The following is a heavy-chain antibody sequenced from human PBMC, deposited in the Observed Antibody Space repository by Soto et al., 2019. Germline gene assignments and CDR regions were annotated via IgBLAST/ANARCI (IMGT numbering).Heavy chain of an antibody. CDR1: GFTFSSYW. CDR3: ARTPKEEGEGSRFDWLFDYYYMDV. V-gene: IGHV3-74*01. J-gene: IGHJ6*03. D-gene: IGHD3-9*01. CDR2: INSDGSST. Sequence: WGSLRLSCAASGFTFSSYWMHWVRQAPGKGLVWVSRINSDGSSTSYADSVKGRFTISRDNAKNTLYLQMNSLRAEDTAVYYCARTPKEEGEGSRFDWLFDYYYMDVWGKGTTVTVSS.